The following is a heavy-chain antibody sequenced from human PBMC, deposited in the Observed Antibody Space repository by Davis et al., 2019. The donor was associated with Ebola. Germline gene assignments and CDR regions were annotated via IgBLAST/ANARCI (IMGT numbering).Heavy chain of an antibody. CDR3: AKSRDGYFNGCR. CDR2: IKQYGNER. V-gene: IGHV3-7*01. CDR1: GFAFTGYW. J-gene: IGHJ4*02. Sequence: PGGSLRLSCAASGFAFTGYWMGWVRQAPGTGLEWVAYIKQYGNERYYVDSVKGRFTISRDSAKNSLFLQMSSLRAEDTAVYYCAKSRDGYFNGCRWGQGTLVTVSS. D-gene: IGHD5-24*01.